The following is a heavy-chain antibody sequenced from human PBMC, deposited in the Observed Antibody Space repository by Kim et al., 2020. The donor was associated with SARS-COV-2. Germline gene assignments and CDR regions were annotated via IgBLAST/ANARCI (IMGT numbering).Heavy chain of an antibody. Sequence: DSVKGRFTISRDNSKNSLYLQMNSLRTEDTALYYCAKDMGTTGTTDAFDIWGQGTMVTVSS. J-gene: IGHJ3*02. CDR3: AKDMGTTGTTDAFDI. D-gene: IGHD1-1*01. V-gene: IGHV3-43*01.